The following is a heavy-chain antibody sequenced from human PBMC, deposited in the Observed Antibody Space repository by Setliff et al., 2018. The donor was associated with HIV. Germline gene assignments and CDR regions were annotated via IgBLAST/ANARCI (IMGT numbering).Heavy chain of an antibody. CDR1: GFTFSNYG. V-gene: IGHV3-48*01. CDR2: ISSTSSNI. Sequence: GGSLRLSCAASGFTFSNYGMTWVRQAPGKGLEWVSYISSTSSNIYYVDSVEGRFTISRDNADNSLYLQMNSLRAEDTAVYYCARNIGSGTYWGSWYYMDVWGKGTTVTVSS. D-gene: IGHD1-26*01. CDR3: ARNIGSGTYWGSWYYMDV. J-gene: IGHJ6*03.